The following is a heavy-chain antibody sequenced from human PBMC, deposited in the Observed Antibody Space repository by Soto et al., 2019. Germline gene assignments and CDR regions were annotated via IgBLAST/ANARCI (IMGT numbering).Heavy chain of an antibody. Sequence: QVQLQESGPGLVKPSGTLSLTCTVSGGSISSDYWNWIRQPPGKGLEWIGYIHSGSTTYSAYLRSRVTISVDTSKNQFSLKFSSVTAADTAVYFCARHDGSRSTDYWGQGTLVTVSS. D-gene: IGHD3-10*01. J-gene: IGHJ4*02. CDR2: IHSGST. V-gene: IGHV4-59*08. CDR3: ARHDGSRSTDY. CDR1: GGSISSDY.